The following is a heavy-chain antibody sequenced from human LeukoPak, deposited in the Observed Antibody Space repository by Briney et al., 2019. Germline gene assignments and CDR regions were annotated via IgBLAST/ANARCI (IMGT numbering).Heavy chain of an antibody. V-gene: IGHV4-59*01. J-gene: IGHJ4*02. CDR3: ARSWNYVGSAFDY. D-gene: IGHD1-7*01. Sequence: KPSETLSLTCAVYGGSFSGYYWSWIRQPPGKGLEWIGYVYYSGSTIYNPSLKSRVTMSVDMSKSQFSLKLSSVTAADTAVYYCARSWNYVGSAFDYWGQGTLVTVSS. CDR2: VYYSGST. CDR1: GGSFSGYY.